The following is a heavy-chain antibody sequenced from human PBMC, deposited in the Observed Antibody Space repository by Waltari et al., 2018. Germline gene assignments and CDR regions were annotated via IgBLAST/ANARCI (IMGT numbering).Heavy chain of an antibody. D-gene: IGHD7-27*01. J-gene: IGHJ4*02. V-gene: IGHV3-23*01. CDR2: IVGGGDST. CDR3: TKGWGDY. CDR1: GFTLTTYA. Sequence: EGQLLESGGGLVQPGGSLRLTWAASGFTLTTYAMGWVRQPPGKGLEWVSGIVGGGDSTYYADSVKGRFTISRDSSKNTLYLQMNSLRAEDTAVYYCTKGWGDYWGQGTLVTVSS.